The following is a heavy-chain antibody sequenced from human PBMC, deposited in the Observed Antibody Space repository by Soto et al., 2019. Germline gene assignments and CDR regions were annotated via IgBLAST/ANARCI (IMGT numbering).Heavy chain of an antibody. J-gene: IGHJ4*02. Sequence: GESLKISCKGSGYSFTSYWISWVRQMPGKGLEWMGRIDPSDSYTDYSPSFQGHVTISADKSISTAYLQWSSLKASDTAMYYCACLGGGTTVLDYWGQGTLVTAS. CDR1: GYSFTSYW. D-gene: IGHD4-4*01. CDR3: ACLGGGTTVLDY. CDR2: IDPSDSYT. V-gene: IGHV5-10-1*01.